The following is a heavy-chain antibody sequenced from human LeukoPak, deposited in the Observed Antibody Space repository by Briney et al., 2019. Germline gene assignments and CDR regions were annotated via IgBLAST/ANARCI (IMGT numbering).Heavy chain of an antibody. D-gene: IGHD1-26*01. CDR3: ARHTRVTLWELLDY. Sequence: GESLKISCKGSRYSFTSYWIGWVRQMPGKGLDCMGIIYPGDPDTRYSPSFQGQVAISADKSISTAYLQWSSLKASDTAMYYCARHTRVTLWELLDYWGQGTLVTVSS. CDR2: IYPGDPDT. CDR1: RYSFTSYW. J-gene: IGHJ4*02. V-gene: IGHV5-51*01.